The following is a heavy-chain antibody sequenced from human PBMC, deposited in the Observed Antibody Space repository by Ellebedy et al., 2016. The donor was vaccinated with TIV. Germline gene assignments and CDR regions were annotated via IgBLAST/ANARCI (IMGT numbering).Heavy chain of an antibody. CDR3: ARYQDGSGNYGGY. J-gene: IGHJ4*02. CDR1: GYTFTGYY. CDR2: INPNSGGT. Sequence: ASVKVSCKASGYTFTGYYMHWVRQAPGHGLEWMGWINPNSGGTNYAQKFQGRVTMTRDTSTSIVYMEMSSPKSDDTAVYYWARYQDGSGNYGGYWGPGTQVTVSS. V-gene: IGHV1-2*02. D-gene: IGHD3-10*01.